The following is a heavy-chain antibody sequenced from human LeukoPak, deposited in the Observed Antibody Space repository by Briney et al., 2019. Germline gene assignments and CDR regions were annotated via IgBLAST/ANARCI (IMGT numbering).Heavy chain of an antibody. CDR2: IYFTGST. Sequence: SETLSLTCTVSGDSISSSIYYWGWIRQPPGKGLEWIGSIYFTGSTSNNPSLKSRPTISIDTSKNQFSLNLTSVTAADTAAYYCARFRYGYGNWFDPWGQGTLVTVSS. J-gene: IGHJ5*02. CDR3: ARFRYGYGNWFDP. V-gene: IGHV4-39*01. CDR1: GDSISSSIYY. D-gene: IGHD5-18*01.